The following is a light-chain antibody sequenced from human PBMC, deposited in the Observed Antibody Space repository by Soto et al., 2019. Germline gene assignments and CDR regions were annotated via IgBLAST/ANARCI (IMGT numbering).Light chain of an antibody. CDR2: KAS. CDR1: QSLNSW. Sequence: DIQMTQSPTTLSASVGDRVTITCRASQSLNSWLAWYQQKPGKAPKLLIHKASSLGSGVTSRFSGSGSGTEFTIPIRSLQPDDFATYYCQQYNTYPLTFGGGTKVEIK. V-gene: IGKV1-5*03. J-gene: IGKJ4*01. CDR3: QQYNTYPLT.